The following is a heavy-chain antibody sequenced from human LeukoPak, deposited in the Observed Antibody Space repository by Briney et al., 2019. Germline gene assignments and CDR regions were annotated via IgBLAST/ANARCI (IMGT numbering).Heavy chain of an antibody. J-gene: IGHJ3*02. Sequence: PGGSLRLSCAASGFTFSSYSMNWVRQAPGKGLEWVANIKQDGSEKYYVDSVKGRFTISRDNAKNSLYLQMNSLRAEDTAVYYCAREADFDRYDAFDIWGQGTMVTVSS. V-gene: IGHV3-7*01. CDR3: AREADFDRYDAFDI. CDR2: IKQDGSEK. CDR1: GFTFSSYS. D-gene: IGHD3-9*01.